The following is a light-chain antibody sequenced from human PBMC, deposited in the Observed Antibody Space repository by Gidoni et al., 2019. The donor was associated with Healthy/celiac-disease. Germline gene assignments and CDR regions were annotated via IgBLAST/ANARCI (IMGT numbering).Light chain of an antibody. J-gene: IGLJ2*01. V-gene: IGLV1-47*01. CDR3: AAWDDSLSGLV. CDR1: RSNLRSNY. Sequence: QSVLTQPPSASGTPGQRGTISWSGSRSNLRSNYVYWYQQLPGTAPKLLIYRNNQRPSGVPDRFSGSKSGTSASLAISGLRSEDEADYYCAAWDDSLSGLVFGGGTKLTVL. CDR2: RNN.